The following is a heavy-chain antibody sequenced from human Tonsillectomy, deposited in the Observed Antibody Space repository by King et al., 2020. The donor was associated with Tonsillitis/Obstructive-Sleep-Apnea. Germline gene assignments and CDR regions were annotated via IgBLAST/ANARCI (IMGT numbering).Heavy chain of an antibody. CDR1: GFTFSSYA. V-gene: IGHV3-23*04. CDR2: ISGSGGST. CDR3: ANLPRKPLTTVTYVDY. J-gene: IGHJ4*02. Sequence: VQLVESGGGLVQPGGSLRLSWAASGFTFSSYAISWVRQAPGKGLEWVSAISGSGGSTYYADPVKGRFTISRDNSKNTLYLQMKSLRAEDTVVYYCANLPRKPLTTVTYVDYWGQGTLVTVSS. D-gene: IGHD4-17*01.